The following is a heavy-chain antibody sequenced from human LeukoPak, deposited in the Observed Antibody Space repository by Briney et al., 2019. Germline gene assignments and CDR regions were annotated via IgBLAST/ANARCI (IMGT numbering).Heavy chain of an antibody. CDR3: ARDIVVVPAAMPGNWFDP. D-gene: IGHD2-2*01. V-gene: IGHV1-18*01. Sequence: GASVKVSCKASGYTFTSYGISWVRQAPGQGLEWMGWISAYDGNTNYAQKLQGGVTMTTDTSTSTAYMELRSLRSDDTAVYYCARDIVVVPAAMPGNWFDPWGQGTLVTVSS. J-gene: IGHJ5*02. CDR1: GYTFTSYG. CDR2: ISAYDGNT.